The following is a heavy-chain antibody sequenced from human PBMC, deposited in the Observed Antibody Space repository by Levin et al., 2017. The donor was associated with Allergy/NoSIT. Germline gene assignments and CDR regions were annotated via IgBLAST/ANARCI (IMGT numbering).Heavy chain of an antibody. CDR2: ITGGGFNT. CDR1: GFTISEYA. D-gene: IGHD1-1*01. J-gene: IGHJ3*01. Sequence: GGSLRLSCAVSGFTISEYAMAWVRQAPGKGLEWVSVITGGGFNTYYGDSVKGRFTVSRDDSKDTLYLELNRLGGEDTAVYYCAKKQGGTSGFSFDVWGQGTMVTVSS. V-gene: IGHV3-23*01. CDR3: AKKQGGTSGFSFDV.